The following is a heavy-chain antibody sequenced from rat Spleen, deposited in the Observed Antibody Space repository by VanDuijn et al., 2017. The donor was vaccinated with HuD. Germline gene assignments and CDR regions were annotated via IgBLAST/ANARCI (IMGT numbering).Heavy chain of an antibody. V-gene: IGHV5S23*01. J-gene: IGHJ2*01. D-gene: IGHD1-12*03. CDR3: ARHNYDGYYHTHTLDY. CDR2: ISTGGGNT. CDR1: GFTFSNYD. Sequence: EVQLVESGGGLVQPGRSLKLSCAASGFTFSNYDMAWVRQAPTKGLEWVASISTGGGNTYYRDSVKGRFTISSDNAKSTLYLQMDSLRSEDTATYYCARHNYDGYYHTHTLDYWGQGVMVTVSS.